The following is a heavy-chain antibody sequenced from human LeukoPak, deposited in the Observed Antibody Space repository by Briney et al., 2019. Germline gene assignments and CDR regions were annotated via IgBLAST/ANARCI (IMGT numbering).Heavy chain of an antibody. Sequence: SGGSLRLSCAASGFTFSSCAMSWVRQAPGKGLEWVSVVSGSGTATYYAGSVKGRFSISRDNSKNTLYVQMNSLSPEDTAIYYCAKGPVVPVATYFFDYWGQGTLVIVSS. V-gene: IGHV3-23*01. CDR3: AKGPVVPVATYFFDY. CDR2: VSGSGTAT. J-gene: IGHJ4*02. D-gene: IGHD2-2*01. CDR1: GFTFSSCA.